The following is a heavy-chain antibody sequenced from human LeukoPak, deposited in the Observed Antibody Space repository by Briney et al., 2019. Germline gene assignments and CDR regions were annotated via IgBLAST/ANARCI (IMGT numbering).Heavy chain of an antibody. Sequence: GESLNISCKGSGYSFTSGWIAWVRQMPGKGLEWMGIIYPGDSDTRYSPSLQGQVTISVDKSINTAYLQWSSLKASDTAMYYCARQYGRPFDYWGQGTLVTVSS. J-gene: IGHJ4*02. CDR1: GYSFTSGW. CDR2: IYPGDSDT. D-gene: IGHD4-17*01. V-gene: IGHV5-51*01. CDR3: ARQYGRPFDY.